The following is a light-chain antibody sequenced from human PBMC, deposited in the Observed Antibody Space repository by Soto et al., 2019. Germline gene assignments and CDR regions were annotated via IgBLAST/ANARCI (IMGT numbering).Light chain of an antibody. CDR1: SSDVGGYNY. CDR2: EVS. CDR3: SSYTTSGTPV. Sequence: QSALTQPASVSGSPGQSITISCTGTSSDVGGYNYLSWYQQNPGKAPKVMIYEVSNRPSGVSNRFSGYKSGNTASLTISGLQAEDEADYYCSSYTTSGTPVFGGGTQLTVL. V-gene: IGLV2-14*01. J-gene: IGLJ3*02.